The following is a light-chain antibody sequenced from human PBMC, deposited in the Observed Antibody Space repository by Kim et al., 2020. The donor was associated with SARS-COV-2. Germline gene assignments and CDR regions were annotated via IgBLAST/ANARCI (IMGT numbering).Light chain of an antibody. V-gene: IGLV4-69*01. J-gene: IGLJ1*01. CDR3: QTWSTGIHV. Sequence: ASVKLTCTLSSGYSSYAIAWHQQQPEKGPRYLMKLNSDGSHTKGDGIPDRFSGSSSGAERYLTISSLQSEDEADYYCQTWSTGIHVFGTGTKVTV. CDR1: SGYSSYA. CDR2: LNSDGSH.